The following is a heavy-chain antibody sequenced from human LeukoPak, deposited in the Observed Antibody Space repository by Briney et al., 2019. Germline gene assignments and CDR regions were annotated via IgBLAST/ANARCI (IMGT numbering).Heavy chain of an antibody. J-gene: IGHJ4*02. V-gene: IGHV3-13*01. Sequence: PGGSLRLSCAASGFTFSSYDMHWVRQATGKGLEWVSAIGTAGDTYYPGSVKGRFTISRENAKNSLYLQMNSLRAGDTAVYYCARGTYGSGSYFRRPLDYWGQGTLVTVSS. CDR2: IGTAGDT. CDR3: ARGTYGSGSYFRRPLDY. CDR1: GFTFSSYD. D-gene: IGHD3-10*01.